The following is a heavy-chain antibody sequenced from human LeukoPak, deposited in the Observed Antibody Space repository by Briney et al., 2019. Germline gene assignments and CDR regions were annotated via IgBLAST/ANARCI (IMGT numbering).Heavy chain of an antibody. V-gene: IGHV3-74*01. CDR3: NAIRPDY. J-gene: IGHJ4*02. CDR2: IKSDVSNT. D-gene: IGHD3-3*01. Sequence: PGGSLRLSCAASGYSFSTDWMHWVRQAPGKGLVWVARIKSDVSNTDYAASVKGRFTISRDDANNILYLQMNSLKVEDTAVYYCNAIRPDYRGQGTVVTVSS. CDR1: GYSFSTDW.